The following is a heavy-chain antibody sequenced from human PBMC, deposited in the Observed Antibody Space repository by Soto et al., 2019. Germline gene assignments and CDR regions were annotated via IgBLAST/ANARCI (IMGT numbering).Heavy chain of an antibody. Sequence: QVQLVQSGAEVKKPGASVKVSCKASGYTFTSYDINWVRQATGQGLEWMGWMIPNSGSTVYAQKFQGRVTMTRNTSISTAYMELSSLTSEDTPVYYCVRGSSGWYDPWGQGTLVIVSS. CDR3: VRGSSGWYDP. CDR2: MIPNSGST. CDR1: GYTFTSYD. D-gene: IGHD3-22*01. V-gene: IGHV1-8*01. J-gene: IGHJ5*02.